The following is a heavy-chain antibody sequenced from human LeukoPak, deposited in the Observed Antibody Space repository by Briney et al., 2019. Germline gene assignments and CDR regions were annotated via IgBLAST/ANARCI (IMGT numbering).Heavy chain of an antibody. CDR2: MKQDGSAK. V-gene: IGHV3-7*01. Sequence: SGGSLRLSCAASGFTFSSYSMNWVRQAPGKGLEWVANMKQDGSAKHYADSVKGRFSISRDNSKKSVYLQMDSLRAEDTALYYCARDNVGALDYWGHGTLVTVSS. CDR1: GFTFSSYS. J-gene: IGHJ4*01. CDR3: ARDNVGALDY. D-gene: IGHD1-26*01.